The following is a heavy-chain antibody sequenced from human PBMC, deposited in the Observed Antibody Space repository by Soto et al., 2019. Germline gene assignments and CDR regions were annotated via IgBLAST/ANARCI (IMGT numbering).Heavy chain of an antibody. CDR1: GFTFSSYA. V-gene: IGHV3-23*01. Sequence: DVQLLESGGHLVQPGGSLRLSCAASGFTFSSYAMSWVRQAPGKGLVWVSSVSAGGDMTYYSDSVKGRFTISRDNSNNALFLQMNSLRIEDTALYYCARGDRGGSGSPASYYYSGLDVWGPGTTVTVS. J-gene: IGHJ6*02. CDR2: VSAGGDMT. CDR3: ARGDRGGSGSPASYYYSGLDV. D-gene: IGHD3-10*01.